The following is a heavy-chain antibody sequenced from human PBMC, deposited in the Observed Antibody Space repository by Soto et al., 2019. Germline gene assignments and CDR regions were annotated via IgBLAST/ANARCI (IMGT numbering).Heavy chain of an antibody. J-gene: IGHJ3*02. CDR3: ARRHYYDSTAFDI. V-gene: IGHV4-59*01. CDR2: IYYTGST. CDR1: GGSISSYY. Sequence: SETLSLTCTVSGGSISSYYWNWIRQPPGKGLEWIGYIYYTGSTNYNPSLKSRVTISVDTSKNQFSLNLSSVTAADTAVYYCARRHYYDSTAFDIWGQGTMVT. D-gene: IGHD3-22*01.